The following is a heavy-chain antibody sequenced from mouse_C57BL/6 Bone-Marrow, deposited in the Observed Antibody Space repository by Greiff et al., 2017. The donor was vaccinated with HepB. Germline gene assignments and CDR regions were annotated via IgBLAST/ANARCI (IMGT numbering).Heavy chain of an antibody. CDR2: IHPNSGST. V-gene: IGHV1-64*01. J-gene: IGHJ2*01. CDR3: AREVSSYDPCFDY. Sequence: QVQLQQPGAELVKPGASVKLSCKASGYTFTSYWMHWVKQRPGQGLEWIGMIHPNSGSTNYNEKFKSKATLTVDKSSSTAYMQLSSLTSEDSAVYYCAREVSSYDPCFDYWGQGTTLTVSS. CDR1: GYTFTSYW. D-gene: IGHD1-1*01.